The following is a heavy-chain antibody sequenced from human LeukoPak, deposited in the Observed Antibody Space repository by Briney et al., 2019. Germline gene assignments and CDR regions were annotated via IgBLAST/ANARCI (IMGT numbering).Heavy chain of an antibody. CDR3: ARSLRFLEWPTPGDY. D-gene: IGHD3-3*01. V-gene: IGHV3-23*01. J-gene: IGHJ4*02. CDR1: GFTFSSYS. CDR2: ISGSGGGT. Sequence: GGSLRLSCAASGFTFSSYSMNWVRQAPGKGLEWVSAISGSGGGTYYADSVKGRFTISRDNSKNTLYLQMNSLRAEDTAVYYCARSLRFLEWPTPGDYWGQGTLVTVSS.